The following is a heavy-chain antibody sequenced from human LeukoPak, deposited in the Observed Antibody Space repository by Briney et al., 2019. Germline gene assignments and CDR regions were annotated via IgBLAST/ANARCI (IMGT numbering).Heavy chain of an antibody. V-gene: IGHV3-30-3*01. CDR2: MSSDGNAM. CDR3: VRESEYYFDHSASFDY. CDR1: GFTFTAYL. Sequence: GGSLRLSCAAPGFTFTAYLIHWVRQAPGKGLEWVAVMSSDGNAMFYADSVKGRFTISRDNSKNTLYLQMNSLRAEDTAVYYCVRESEYYFDHSASFDYWGQGTLVTVSS. D-gene: IGHD3-22*01. J-gene: IGHJ4*02.